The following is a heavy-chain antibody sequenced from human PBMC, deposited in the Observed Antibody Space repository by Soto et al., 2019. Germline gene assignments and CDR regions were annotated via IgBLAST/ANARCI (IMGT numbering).Heavy chain of an antibody. Sequence: QVQLVESGGGVVQPGRSLRLSCAASGFTFSSYAMHWVRQAPGKGLEWVAVISYDGSNKYYADSVKGRFTISRDNSKNTLYLQMNSLRADDTAVYYCARDLEMATGDAFDIWGQGTMVTVSS. CDR3: ARDLEMATGDAFDI. D-gene: IGHD5-12*01. CDR2: ISYDGSNK. J-gene: IGHJ3*02. CDR1: GFTFSSYA. V-gene: IGHV3-30-3*01.